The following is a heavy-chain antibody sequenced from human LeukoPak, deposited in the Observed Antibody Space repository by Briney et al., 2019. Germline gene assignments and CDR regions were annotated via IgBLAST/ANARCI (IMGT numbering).Heavy chain of an antibody. CDR1: GGTFSSYA. J-gene: IGHJ4*02. Sequence: GASVKVSCKASGGTFSSYAISWVRQAPGQGLEWMGGIIPIFGTANYAQKFQGRVTITADKSKSTAYMELSSLRSEDTAVYYCAREKPGAFDYWGQGTLVTVSS. CDR3: AREKPGAFDY. V-gene: IGHV1-69*06. CDR2: IIPIFGTA. D-gene: IGHD1-14*01.